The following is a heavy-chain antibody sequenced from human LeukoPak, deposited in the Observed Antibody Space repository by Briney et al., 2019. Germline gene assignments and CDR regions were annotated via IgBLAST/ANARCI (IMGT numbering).Heavy chain of an antibody. CDR3: ARGRYDNLTGHLARLDV. V-gene: IGHV4-4*07. J-gene: IGHJ6*02. Sequence: SETLSLTCTVSGGSIKSFYWSWIRQPAGKGLEWVGRVFSRGTTNYNPSRKSRVTVSLDPSKNQFSLKLSSVTAADTAVYYCARGRYDNLTGHLARLDVWGQGTTVIVSS. D-gene: IGHD3-9*01. CDR2: VFSRGTT. CDR1: GGSIKSFY.